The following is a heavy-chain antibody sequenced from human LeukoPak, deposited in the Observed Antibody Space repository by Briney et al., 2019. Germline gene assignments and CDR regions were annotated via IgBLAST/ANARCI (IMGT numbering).Heavy chain of an antibody. Sequence: QPGGSLRLSCAASGFTFDDYGMSWVRQAPGKGLVWVSRINSDGSSTSYADSVKGRFTISRDNAKNTLYLQMNSLRAEDTAVYYCARELWFGELLALDYWGQGTLVTVSS. D-gene: IGHD3-10*01. CDR1: GFTFDDYG. V-gene: IGHV3-74*01. CDR2: INSDGSST. CDR3: ARELWFGELLALDY. J-gene: IGHJ4*02.